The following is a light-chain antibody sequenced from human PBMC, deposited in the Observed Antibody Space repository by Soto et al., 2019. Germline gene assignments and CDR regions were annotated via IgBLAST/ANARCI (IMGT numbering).Light chain of an antibody. V-gene: IGKV3-15*01. CDR1: QSVRSN. CDR3: QQYNDWPQT. Sequence: EIVMTQSPVTLSVSPGERATLSCSASQSVRSNLAWYQHKPGQAPSLLIYGAFTRATGIPARFSGTGSGTEFTLTISILQSEDFALYYCQQYNDWPQTFGQGTQVDIK. J-gene: IGKJ1*01. CDR2: GAF.